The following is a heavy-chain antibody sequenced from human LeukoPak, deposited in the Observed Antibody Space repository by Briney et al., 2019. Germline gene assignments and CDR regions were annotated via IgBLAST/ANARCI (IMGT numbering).Heavy chain of an antibody. CDR1: GFAFKNAW. CDR3: ARGFGYSYGPDY. CDR2: IKRKTEGGTT. D-gene: IGHD5-18*01. J-gene: IGHJ4*02. V-gene: IGHV3-15*01. Sequence: GGSLRLSCAASGFAFKNAWMSWVRQAPGKGLEWLGLIKRKTEGGTTDYTAPVRGRFTISRDDSENTLYLQMSSLKTEDTAVYYCARGFGYSYGPDYWGQGTLVTVSS.